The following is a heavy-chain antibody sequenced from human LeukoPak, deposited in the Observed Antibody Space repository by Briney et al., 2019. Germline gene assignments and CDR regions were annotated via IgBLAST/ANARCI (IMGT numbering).Heavy chain of an antibody. J-gene: IGHJ5*02. CDR2: IYYSGST. CDR3: ARSPLGSGEP. Sequence: PSETLSLTCTVSGGSINNYYWSWIRQPPGKGLEWIGYIYYSGSTNYNPSLKSRVTISVDTSKNKFSLKLTSVTAADTAVYYCARSPLGSGEPWGQGTLVTVSS. CDR1: GGSINNYY. V-gene: IGHV4-59*01. D-gene: IGHD6-19*01.